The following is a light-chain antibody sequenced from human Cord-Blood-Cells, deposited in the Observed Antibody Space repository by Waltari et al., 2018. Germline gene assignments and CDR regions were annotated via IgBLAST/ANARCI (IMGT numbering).Light chain of an antibody. V-gene: IGLV2-23*01. Sequence: PGQSITISCTGTTSDVGSYNLVSWYQQHPGKAPKLMIYEGSKRPSGVSNRCSGCKSGNTASLTIAGLQAEDEADYYCCSYAGSSTYVVFGGGTTLTVL. J-gene: IGLJ2*01. CDR3: CSYAGSSTYVV. CDR2: EGS. CDR1: TSDVGSYNL.